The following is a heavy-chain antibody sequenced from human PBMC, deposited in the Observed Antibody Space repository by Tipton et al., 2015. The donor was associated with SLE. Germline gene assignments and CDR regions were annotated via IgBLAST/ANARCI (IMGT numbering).Heavy chain of an antibody. J-gene: IGHJ6*03. Sequence: TLSLTCTVSGGSISSGSYYWSWIRQPAGKGLEWIGRIYTSGSTNYNPSLKSRVTISVDTPKNQFSLKLSSVTAADTAVYYCASEVAVAGRHYYYYRDVWGKGTTVTVSS. CDR3: ASEVAVAGRHYYYYRDV. D-gene: IGHD6-19*01. CDR2: IYTSGST. CDR1: GGSISSGSYY. V-gene: IGHV4-61*02.